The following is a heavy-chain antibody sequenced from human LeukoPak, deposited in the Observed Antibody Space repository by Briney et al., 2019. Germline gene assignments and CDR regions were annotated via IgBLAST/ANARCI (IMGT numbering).Heavy chain of an antibody. D-gene: IGHD1-26*01. CDR2: ISSDGTQK. Sequence: PGGSLRLSCAASGFTFNNYGMHWVRQAPGKGLEWVAVISSDGTQKYYADSVKGRVTISRDDFKKTVYLQMNSLRGEDTAVYSCAKSLGGYYTGDYYYYGMDVWGQGTTVSVSS. J-gene: IGHJ6*02. V-gene: IGHV3-30*18. CDR1: GFTFNNYG. CDR3: AKSLGGYYTGDYYYYGMDV.